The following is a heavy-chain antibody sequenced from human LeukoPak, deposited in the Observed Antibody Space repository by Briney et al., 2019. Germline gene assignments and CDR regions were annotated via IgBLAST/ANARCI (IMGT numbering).Heavy chain of an antibody. CDR1: GYSISSGYY. Sequence: PSETLSLTCAVSGYSISSGYYWGWIRQPPGKGLGWIGSIYHSGSTYYNPSLKSRVTISADTSKNQFSLKLSSVTAADTAVYYCARVVVQLGDWFDPWGQGTLVTVSS. CDR3: ARVVVQLGDWFDP. V-gene: IGHV4-38-2*01. CDR2: IYHSGST. D-gene: IGHD1-1*01. J-gene: IGHJ5*02.